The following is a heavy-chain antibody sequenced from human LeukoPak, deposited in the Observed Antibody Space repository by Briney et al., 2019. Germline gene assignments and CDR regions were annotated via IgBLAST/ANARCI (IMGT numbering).Heavy chain of an antibody. Sequence: SETLSLTCTVSGDSIIGSYWCWIRQAPGKGLEWIAYIYYSVDTNYNPSLQSRVTISADISKKQLSLRLTSVTAADTAVYYCARRRYYDSSGYNPTYYFDHWGQGILVSVSS. CDR3: ARRRYYDSSGYNPTYYFDH. CDR1: GDSIIGSY. CDR2: IYYSVDT. J-gene: IGHJ4*02. V-gene: IGHV4-59*01. D-gene: IGHD3-22*01.